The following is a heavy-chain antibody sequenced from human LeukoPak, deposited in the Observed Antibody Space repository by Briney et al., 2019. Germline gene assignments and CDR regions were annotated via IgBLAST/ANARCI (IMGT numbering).Heavy chain of an antibody. D-gene: IGHD2-2*01. J-gene: IGHJ4*02. V-gene: IGHV4-39*01. CDR2: VYYSGST. Sequence: SETLSLTCSVSGGSISSSSYYWGWIRQPPGKGLEWFGRVYYSGSTYYNPSLKSRVTISVDTSRNQLSLRLSSVTAADTAVYYCARLVAYCSSTSCSFDYWGQGTLVTVSS. CDR3: ARLVAYCSSTSCSFDY. CDR1: GGSISSSSYY.